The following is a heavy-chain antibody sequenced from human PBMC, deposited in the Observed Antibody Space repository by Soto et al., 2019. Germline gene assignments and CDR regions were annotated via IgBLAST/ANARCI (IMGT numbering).Heavy chain of an antibody. CDR3: ARGRRRDITMVRGVTTKPFDP. CDR1: GGSFSGYY. CDR2: TNHSGST. V-gene: IGHV4-34*01. Sequence: SETLSLTCAVYGGSFSGYYWSWIRQPPGKGLEWIGETNHSGSTNYNPSLKSRVTISVDTSKNQFSLKLSSVTAADTAVYYCARGRRRDITMVRGVTTKPFDPWGQGTRVTVSS. J-gene: IGHJ5*02. D-gene: IGHD3-10*01.